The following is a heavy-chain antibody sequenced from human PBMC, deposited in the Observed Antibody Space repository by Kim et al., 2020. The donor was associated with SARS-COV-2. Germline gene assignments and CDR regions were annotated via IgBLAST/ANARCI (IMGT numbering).Heavy chain of an antibody. Sequence: STHYTPSLKSRVTKSVDTSKNQFSLKLSSVTAADTAVYYCARYHTGWFDPWGQGTLVTVSS. CDR2: ST. V-gene: IGHV4-31*02. CDR3: ARYHTGWFDP. D-gene: IGHD2-2*01. J-gene: IGHJ5*02.